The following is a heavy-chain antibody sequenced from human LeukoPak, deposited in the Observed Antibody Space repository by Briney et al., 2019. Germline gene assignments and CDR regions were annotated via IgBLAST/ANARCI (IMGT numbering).Heavy chain of an antibody. V-gene: IGHV3-23*01. CDR3: AKRSEAFDP. Sequence: PGGSLIFSCAAAGFTFSSYAMSWVRQAPGKGLDWVSAISGSGGSTYYADSVKGRFTISRDNSKNTLYLQMNSLRAEDTAVYYCAKRSEAFDPWGQGTLVTVCS. J-gene: IGHJ5*02. CDR1: GFTFSSYA. D-gene: IGHD1-14*01. CDR2: ISGSGGST.